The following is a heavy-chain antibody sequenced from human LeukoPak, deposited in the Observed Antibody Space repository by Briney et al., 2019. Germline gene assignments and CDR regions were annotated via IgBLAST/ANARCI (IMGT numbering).Heavy chain of an antibody. CDR1: EFTFSHHW. CDR2: IKQDGSET. D-gene: IGHD5-18*01. CDR3: ARVGVPGQLWFPGPYDY. V-gene: IGHV3-7*01. J-gene: IGHJ4*02. Sequence: PGGSLRLSCAASEFTFSHHWMTWVRQAPGKGLELVANIKQDGSETYYVDSVKGRFTISRDNSKNTLYLQMGSLRAEDMAVYYCARVGVPGQLWFPGPYDYWGQGILVTVSS.